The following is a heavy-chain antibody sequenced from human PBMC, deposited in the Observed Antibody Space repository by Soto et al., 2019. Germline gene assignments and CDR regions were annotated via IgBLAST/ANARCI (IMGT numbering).Heavy chain of an antibody. CDR3: ARLVSFDYGDYVRGFDI. CDR1: GGSISSYY. D-gene: IGHD4-17*01. Sequence: PSETLSLTCTVSGGSISSYYWSWIRQPPGKGLEWIGYIYYSGSTNYNPSLKSRVTISVDTSKNQFSLKLSSVTAADTAVYYCARLVSFDYGDYVRGFDIWGQGTMVTVSS. J-gene: IGHJ3*02. CDR2: IYYSGST. V-gene: IGHV4-59*08.